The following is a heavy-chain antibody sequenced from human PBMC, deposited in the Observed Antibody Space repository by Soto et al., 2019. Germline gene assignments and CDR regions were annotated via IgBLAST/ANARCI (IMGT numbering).Heavy chain of an antibody. CDR3: ARVGLGSRYYMDV. V-gene: IGHV4-59*01. CDR1: GGSISSYY. Sequence: SETLSLTCTVSGGSISSYYWSWIRQPPGKGLEWIGYIYYSGSTNYNPSLKSRVTISVDTSKNQFSLKLSSVTAAGTAVYYCARVGLGSRYYMDVWGKGTTVTVSS. CDR2: IYYSGST. D-gene: IGHD3-16*01. J-gene: IGHJ6*03.